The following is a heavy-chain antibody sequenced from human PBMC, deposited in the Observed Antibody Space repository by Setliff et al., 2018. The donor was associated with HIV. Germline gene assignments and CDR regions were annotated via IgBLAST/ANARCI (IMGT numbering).Heavy chain of an antibody. CDR2: IYYTGIP. CDR3: ARDNSYYYGSGSHYWYGMDV. Sequence: PSETLSLTCTVSGTSINSHYWSWIRQTPGKGLQWIGLIYYTGIPTYNPSLEGRITMSVDRSKNQFSLKLSSVTAADTAVYYCARDNSYYYGSGSHYWYGMDVWGQGTTVTVS. D-gene: IGHD3-10*01. J-gene: IGHJ6*01. CDR1: GTSINSHY. V-gene: IGHV4-59*11.